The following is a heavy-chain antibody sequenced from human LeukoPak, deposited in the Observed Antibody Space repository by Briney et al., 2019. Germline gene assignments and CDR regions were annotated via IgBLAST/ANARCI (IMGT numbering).Heavy chain of an antibody. CDR3: ASGSSTSCWS. J-gene: IGHJ4*02. V-gene: IGHV3-30*03. CDR1: GFTFSSYG. D-gene: IGHD2-2*01. Sequence: PGGSLRLSCAASGFTFSSYGMHWVRQAPGKGLEWVAVISYDGSNKYYADSVKGRFTISRDNSKNTLYLQMNSLRAEDTAVYYCASGSSTSCWSWDQGTLVTVSS. CDR2: ISYDGSNK.